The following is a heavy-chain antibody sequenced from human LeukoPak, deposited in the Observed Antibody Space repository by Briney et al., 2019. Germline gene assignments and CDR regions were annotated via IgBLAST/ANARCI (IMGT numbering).Heavy chain of an antibody. CDR3: ARGMEPYYYMDV. D-gene: IGHD1-26*01. CDR2: INPNSGGT. CDR1: GYTFNGYY. J-gene: IGHJ6*03. V-gene: IGHV1-2*02. Sequence: ASVKVSCKASGYTFNGYYMHWVRQAPGQGLEWMGWINPNSGGTNYAQKFQGKVTMTRDTSISTAYMELSRLRSDDTAVYYCARGMEPYYYMDVWGKGTTVTVSS.